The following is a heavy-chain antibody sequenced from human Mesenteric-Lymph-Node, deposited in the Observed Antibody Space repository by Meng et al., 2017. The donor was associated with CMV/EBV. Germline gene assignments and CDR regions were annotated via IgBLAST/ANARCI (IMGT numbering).Heavy chain of an antibody. CDR3: ARDTLTYSYGPGWIDP. Sequence: QLQSQGARPRLVKPSETLSLKCTVSCGSISSSWHYWGWIRQPPGKGLEWIGIIFYSGSAHYNPALESRVTISIDKSKNEFFLNLGSVTAADTAMYFCARDTLTYSYGPGWIDPWGQGTLVTVSS. CDR1: CGSISSSWHY. J-gene: IGHJ5*02. D-gene: IGHD3-10*01. V-gene: IGHV4-39*02. CDR2: IFYSGSA.